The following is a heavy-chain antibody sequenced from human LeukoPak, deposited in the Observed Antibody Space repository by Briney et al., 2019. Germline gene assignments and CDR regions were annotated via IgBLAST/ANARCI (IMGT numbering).Heavy chain of an antibody. J-gene: IGHJ4*02. CDR1: GYTFTSYG. CDR3: ARTEIAATPLALDY. D-gene: IGHD2-15*01. V-gene: IGHV1-2*02. Sequence: ASVKVSCKASGYTFTSYGISWVRQAPGQGLEWMGWINPNSGGTNYAQKFQGRITMTRDTSISTAYMELSRLRSDDTAVYYCARTEIAATPLALDYWGQGTLVTVSS. CDR2: INPNSGGT.